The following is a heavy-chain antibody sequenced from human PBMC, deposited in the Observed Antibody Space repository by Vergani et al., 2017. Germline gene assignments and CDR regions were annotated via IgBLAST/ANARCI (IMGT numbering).Heavy chain of an antibody. CDR2: IHHSGDT. D-gene: IGHD3-10*01. CDR3: AGHRGSGGFFPSSYFYGMYG. J-gene: IGHJ6*02. Sequence: QVQLQESGPGLVKPSETLTLTCDVSDSSIMTNPYWGWFRKSPGKGLEWIGCIHHSGDTHYNSSLKSRVSISIVSSSKFSLILTSVTAADTAIYYCAGHRGSGGFFPSSYFYGMYGWDRATTVAVSS. CDR1: DSSIMTNPY. V-gene: IGHV4-38-2*01.